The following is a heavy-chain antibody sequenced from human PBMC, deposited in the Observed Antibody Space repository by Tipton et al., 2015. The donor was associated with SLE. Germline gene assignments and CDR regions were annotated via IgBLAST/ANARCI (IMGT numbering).Heavy chain of an antibody. CDR1: GGSINSGGYY. CDR2: IYHRGNT. CDR3: ARSPTVPQYYFDS. D-gene: IGHD4-17*01. J-gene: IGHJ4*02. V-gene: IGHV4-31*03. Sequence: GLVKPSQTLSLTCTVSGGSINSGGYYWSWLRQHPGKGLEWIGHIYHRGNTYYNPSLKSRVTMSIDTSENQFSLRLTSVTAADTAVYYCARSPTVPQYYFDSWGRGTLVTVSS.